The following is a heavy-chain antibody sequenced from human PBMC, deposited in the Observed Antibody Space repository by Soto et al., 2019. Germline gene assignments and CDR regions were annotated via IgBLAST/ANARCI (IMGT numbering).Heavy chain of an antibody. CDR2: ISGSGGST. Sequence: EVQLLESGGGLVQPGGSLRLSCAASGFTFSSYAMSWVRQAPGKGLEWVSAISGSGGSTYYADSVKGRFTISRDNSKNTLDLQMNSLRAEDTAVYYCANLDELPRDNWFDPWGQGTLVTVSS. CDR3: ANLDELPRDNWFDP. J-gene: IGHJ5*02. CDR1: GFTFSSYA. V-gene: IGHV3-23*01. D-gene: IGHD2-15*01.